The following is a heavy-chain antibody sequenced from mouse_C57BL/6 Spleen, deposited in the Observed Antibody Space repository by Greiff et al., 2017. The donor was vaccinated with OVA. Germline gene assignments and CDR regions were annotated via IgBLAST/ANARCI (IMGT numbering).Heavy chain of an antibody. CDR2: ISYDGSN. CDR1: GYSITSGYY. CDR3: ASGTTVDV. Sequence: EVKLQESGPGLVKPSQSLSLTCSVTGYSITSGYYWNWIRQFPGNKLEWMGYISYDGSNNYNPSLKNRISITRDTSKNQFFLKLNSVTTEDTATYYCASGTTVDVWGTGTTVTVSS. V-gene: IGHV3-6*01. J-gene: IGHJ1*03.